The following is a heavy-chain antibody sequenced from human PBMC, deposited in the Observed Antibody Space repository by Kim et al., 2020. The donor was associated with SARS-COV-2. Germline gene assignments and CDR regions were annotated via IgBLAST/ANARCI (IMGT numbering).Heavy chain of an antibody. V-gene: IGHV5-51*01. J-gene: IGHJ6*01. D-gene: IGHD3-3*01. CDR2: IFPGDSDT. Sequence: GESLKISRKISGYDFSNNWVAWVRQMSGKGLEWMGIIFPGDSDTRYGLSFRGHVTISADKSTRTAYLQWSTLKASDTALYYCARQTFYYGLDLWGQGTAVTVSS. CDR3: ARQTFYYGLDL. CDR1: GYDFSNNW.